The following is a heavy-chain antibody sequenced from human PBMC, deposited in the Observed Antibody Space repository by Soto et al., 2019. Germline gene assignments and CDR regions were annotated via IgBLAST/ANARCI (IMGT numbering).Heavy chain of an antibody. V-gene: IGHV3-11*06. CDR3: ARITVAESSWSSYYFYGLDV. CDR1: GFTFSDYY. J-gene: IGHJ6*02. CDR2: ISRTSSAT. Sequence: GGSLRLSCAVSGFTFSDYYMGWIRQAPGQGLDWVSYISRTSSATGYADSVKGRFTIFRDNAKNSLYLQMNSLRADDTAVYYFARITVAESSWSSYYFYGLDVWGQGTTVTVSS. D-gene: IGHD6-13*01.